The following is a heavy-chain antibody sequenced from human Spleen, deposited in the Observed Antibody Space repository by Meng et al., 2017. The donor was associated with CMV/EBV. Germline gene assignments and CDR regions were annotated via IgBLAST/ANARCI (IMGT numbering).Heavy chain of an antibody. CDR3: VAEADY. V-gene: IGHV4-34*01. CDR2: TDHRGAT. D-gene: IGHD6-13*01. CDR1: GGPFSDFS. J-gene: IGHJ4*02. Sequence: SATLSLTCAVYGGPFSDFSWTWIRQTPGKALEWIGQTDHRGATDYNPSLKSRVTISVDRSKERFTLRLTSLTAADTAIYYCVAEADYWGQGTVVTVSS.